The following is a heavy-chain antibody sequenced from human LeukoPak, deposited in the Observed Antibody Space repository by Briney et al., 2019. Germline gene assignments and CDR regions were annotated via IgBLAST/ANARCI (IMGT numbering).Heavy chain of an antibody. Sequence: ASVKVSCKASGYTFTGYYMHWVRQAPGQGLEWMGWINPNSGGTNYAQKFQGWVTMTRDTSISTAYMELNSLRSDDTAVYYCARDSGQLTGEAFDYWGQGTLVTVSS. D-gene: IGHD7-27*01. CDR3: ARDSGQLTGEAFDY. CDR2: INPNSGGT. V-gene: IGHV1-2*04. CDR1: GYTFTGYY. J-gene: IGHJ4*02.